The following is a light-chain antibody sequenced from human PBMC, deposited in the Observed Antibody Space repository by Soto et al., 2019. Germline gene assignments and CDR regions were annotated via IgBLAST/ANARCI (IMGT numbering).Light chain of an antibody. Sequence: QSVLTQPPSVSAAPGQKVTISCSGSSSNIGNKYVSWYQQLPGTAPKLLIYENNKRPAGIPDRFSGSTSGTSATLGITGLQTGDETDYYCGTWDSSLTGEDVFGTGTKVTVL. CDR2: ENN. J-gene: IGLJ1*01. CDR1: SSNIGNKY. CDR3: GTWDSSLTGEDV. V-gene: IGLV1-51*02.